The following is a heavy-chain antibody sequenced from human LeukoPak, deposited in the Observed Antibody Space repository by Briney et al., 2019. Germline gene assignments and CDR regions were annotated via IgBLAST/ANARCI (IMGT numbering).Heavy chain of an antibody. CDR1: GFTFNDHE. CDR3: ARSTSSEYDIYHFDY. V-gene: IGHV3-48*03. Sequence: PGGSLTLSCALSGFTFNDHEMNWVRQAPGKGLEWVSDISVSESSIYYADSVKGRFTISRDSAKNSLYLQMNSLRAEDTAVYYCARSTSSEYDIYHFDYWGQGTLVTVSS. J-gene: IGHJ4*02. CDR2: ISVSESSI. D-gene: IGHD3-9*01.